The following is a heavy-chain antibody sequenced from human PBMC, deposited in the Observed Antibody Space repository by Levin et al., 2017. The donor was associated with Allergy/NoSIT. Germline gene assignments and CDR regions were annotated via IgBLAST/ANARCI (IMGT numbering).Heavy chain of an antibody. D-gene: IGHD3-3*01. Sequence: SQTLSLTCAVYGGSFSGYYWSWIRQPPGKGLEWIGEINHSGSTNYNPSLKSRVTISVDTSKNQFSLKLSSVTAADTAVYYCAREPAGDFWSGYRDYWGQGTLVTVSS. J-gene: IGHJ4*02. CDR2: INHSGST. CDR3: AREPAGDFWSGYRDY. CDR1: GGSFSGYY. V-gene: IGHV4-34*01.